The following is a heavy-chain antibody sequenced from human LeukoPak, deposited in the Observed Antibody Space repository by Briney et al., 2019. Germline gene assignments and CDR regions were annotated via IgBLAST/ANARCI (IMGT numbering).Heavy chain of an antibody. Sequence: SETLSLTCTVSGGSVSSSSYYWGWVRQSPGKGLEWIGSMSYDGRTHNNPSLESRVTMSVDTSKNQFSLKLSSVTATDTAVYYCARSCSSTSCYVGGAFDIWGQGTMVTVSS. CDR1: GGSVSSSSYY. D-gene: IGHD2-2*01. CDR3: ARSCSSTSCYVGGAFDI. J-gene: IGHJ3*02. CDR2: MSYDGRT. V-gene: IGHV4-39*01.